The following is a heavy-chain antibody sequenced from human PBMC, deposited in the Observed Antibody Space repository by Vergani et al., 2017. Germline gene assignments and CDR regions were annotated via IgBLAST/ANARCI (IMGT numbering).Heavy chain of an antibody. V-gene: IGHV1-69*01. CDR1: GGTFSSYA. CDR2: IIPIFGTV. CDR3: ARGRDPGHGGLNPLGVGDWFDP. D-gene: IGHD1-26*01. J-gene: IGHJ5*02. Sequence: QVQLVQSGAEVKKPGSSVKVSCKASGGTFSSYAISWVRQAPGQGLEWMGGIIPIFGTVNYAQKFQGRVTTTADESTSTAYMELSSLRSEDTAVYYCARGRDPGHGGLNPLGVGDWFDPWGQGTLVTVSS.